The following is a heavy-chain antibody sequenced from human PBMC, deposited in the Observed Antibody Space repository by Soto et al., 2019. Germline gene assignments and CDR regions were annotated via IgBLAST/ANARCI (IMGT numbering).Heavy chain of an antibody. V-gene: IGHV3-53*02. CDR3: AREAISSDYFDY. CDR1: GFTVSSNY. D-gene: IGHD3-22*01. CDR2: IYSGGRT. J-gene: IGHJ4*02. Sequence: EVQLVETGGGLIQPGGSLRLCCAASGFTVSSNYMSWVRQAPGQGLEWVSFIYSGGRTYYADSVKGRFTISRDNSKNTLYLQMNSLRAEDTAVYYCAREAISSDYFDYWAQGTLVIVSS.